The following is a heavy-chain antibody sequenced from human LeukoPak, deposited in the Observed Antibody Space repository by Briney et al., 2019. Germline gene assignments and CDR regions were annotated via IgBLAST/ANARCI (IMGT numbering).Heavy chain of an antibody. V-gene: IGHV3-7*01. Sequence: PGGSLRLSCAGSGFAFGDYAIHWVRQAPGKGLEWVANIKEDGSEMFYVDFVKGRFTISRDDAINSVYLQMNNLTAEDTAVYYCARDSRPRGGSCFDHWGQGALVIVSS. CDR1: GFAFGDYA. CDR3: ARDSRPRGGSCFDH. CDR2: IKEDGSEM. D-gene: IGHD2-15*01. J-gene: IGHJ4*02.